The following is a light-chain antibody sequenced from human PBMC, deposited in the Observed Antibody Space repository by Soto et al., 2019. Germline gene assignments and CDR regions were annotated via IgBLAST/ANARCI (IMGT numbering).Light chain of an antibody. V-gene: IGKV3D-20*02. J-gene: IGKJ3*01. Sequence: EIVLTQSPGTLSLSPGERATLSCRASQSVSSSYLAWYQQKPGQAPRLLIYGASSRATGIPDRFSGSGSGTDFTLTISRLEPEDFAVYYCQQRSNWPTLGPGTKVDI. CDR3: QQRSNWPT. CDR1: QSVSSSY. CDR2: GAS.